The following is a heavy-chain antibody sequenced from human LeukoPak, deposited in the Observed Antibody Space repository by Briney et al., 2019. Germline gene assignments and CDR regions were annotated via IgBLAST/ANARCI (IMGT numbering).Heavy chain of an antibody. D-gene: IGHD3-9*01. CDR2: ISYDGSNK. V-gene: IGHV3-30-3*01. J-gene: IGHJ6*02. Sequence: GGSLRRSCAASGFTFSSYARHWVRQAPGKGLEWVAVISYDGSNKYYADSVKGRFTISRDNSKNTLYLQMNSLRAEDTAVYYCARDRTSISNTGRTYYYYGMDVWGQGTTVTVSS. CDR3: ARDRTSISNTGRTYYYYGMDV. CDR1: GFTFSSYA.